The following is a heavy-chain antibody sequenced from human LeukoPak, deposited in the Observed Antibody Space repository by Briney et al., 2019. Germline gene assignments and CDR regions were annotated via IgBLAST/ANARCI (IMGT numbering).Heavy chain of an antibody. V-gene: IGHV4-39*01. D-gene: IGHD4-23*01. CDR1: GGSISSSSYY. Sequence: SETLSLTCTVSGGSISSSSYYWGWIRQPPGKGLEWIGSIYYSGSTYYNPSLKSRVTISVDTSKNQFSLKLSSVTAADTAVYYCANSANYGGNSGYFDCWGQGTLVTVSS. J-gene: IGHJ4*02. CDR2: IYYSGST. CDR3: ANSANYGGNSGYFDC.